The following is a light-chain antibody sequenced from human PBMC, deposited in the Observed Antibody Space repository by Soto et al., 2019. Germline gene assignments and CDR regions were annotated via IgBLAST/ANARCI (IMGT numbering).Light chain of an antibody. Sequence: DIQMTQSPSSLSASVGDRVTITCRASQGIRDDLAWYQQKPGRAPKRLIYAASTLRSGVPLRFSGSGSGTEFTLTISSLKPEDIATYYCLQHGSYPRTFGQGTKVDIK. CDR2: AAS. CDR1: QGIRDD. V-gene: IGKV1-17*01. CDR3: LQHGSYPRT. J-gene: IGKJ1*01.